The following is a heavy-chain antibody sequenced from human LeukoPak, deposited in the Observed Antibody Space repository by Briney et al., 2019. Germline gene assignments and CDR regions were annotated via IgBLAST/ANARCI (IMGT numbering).Heavy chain of an antibody. V-gene: IGHV1-8*01. CDR3: ARFRGNIAAAGDY. J-gene: IGHJ4*02. Sequence: ASVKVSCKASGYTFTSYDINWVRQATGQGLEWMGWMNPNSGNTVYAQKFQGRVTMTRNTSISTAYMELSSLRSEDTAVYYCARFRGNIAAAGDYWGQGTLVTVSS. CDR1: GYTFTSYD. D-gene: IGHD6-13*01. CDR2: MNPNSGNT.